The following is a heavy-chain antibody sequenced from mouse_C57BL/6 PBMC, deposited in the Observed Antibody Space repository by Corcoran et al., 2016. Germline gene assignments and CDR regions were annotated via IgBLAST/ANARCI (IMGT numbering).Heavy chain of an antibody. CDR1: GYTFTDYY. J-gene: IGHJ2*01. CDR3: ARSGTTVVAYYFDY. Sequence: EVQLQQSGPELVKPGASVKISCKASGYTFTDYYMNWVKQSHGKSLEWIGDINPNNGGTSYNQKFKGKATLTVDKSSSTAYMELRSLPSEDSAVYYCARSGTTVVAYYFDYWGQGTTLTVSS. D-gene: IGHD1-1*01. CDR2: INPNNGGT. V-gene: IGHV1-26*01.